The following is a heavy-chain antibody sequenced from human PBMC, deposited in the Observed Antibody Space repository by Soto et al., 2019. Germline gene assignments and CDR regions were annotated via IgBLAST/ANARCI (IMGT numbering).Heavy chain of an antibody. Sequence: ASVKVSCKVSGYTLTELSMHWVRQAPGKGLEWMGGFDPEDGETIYAQKFQGRVTMTEDTSTDTAYVELSSLRSEDTAVYYCATGLRGSGWFDPWGQGTLVTVSS. CDR2: FDPEDGET. CDR3: ATGLRGSGWFDP. CDR1: GYTLTELS. D-gene: IGHD3-16*01. J-gene: IGHJ5*02. V-gene: IGHV1-24*01.